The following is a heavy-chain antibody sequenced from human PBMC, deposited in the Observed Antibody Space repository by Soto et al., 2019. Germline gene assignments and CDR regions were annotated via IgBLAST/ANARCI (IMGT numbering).Heavy chain of an antibody. CDR2: ISYYGSTK. CDR3: ARTTTVAGTPEFDY. D-gene: IGHD6-19*01. Sequence: VPLEESGGGVVQPGRSLSLSYAASGFTFSSFSLHWVRQAPGKGLEWLALISYYGSTKYNPDSVKGRFIISRDNSKNTLYLQLNSLRPEDTAVYYCARTTTVAGTPEFDYWGQGTLVTVSS. CDR1: GFTFSSFS. V-gene: IGHV3-30-3*01. J-gene: IGHJ4*02.